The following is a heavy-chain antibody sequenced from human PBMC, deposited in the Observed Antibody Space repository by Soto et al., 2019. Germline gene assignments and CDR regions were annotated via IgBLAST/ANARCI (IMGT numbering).Heavy chain of an antibody. J-gene: IGHJ6*03. CDR1: GYTFRSHG. CDR3: ARMVRGSNIDYYHDMDV. Sequence: QVELVQSGAEVKKPGASVKVSCKASGYTFRSHGISWVRQAPGQGLEWMGWISVDNGDTNYAQKLQGRVTVTTDTSTSTAYMELRSLRSEDTAVYYCARMVRGSNIDYYHDMDVWGKGTPVTVYS. V-gene: IGHV1-18*01. CDR2: ISVDNGDT. D-gene: IGHD3-10*01.